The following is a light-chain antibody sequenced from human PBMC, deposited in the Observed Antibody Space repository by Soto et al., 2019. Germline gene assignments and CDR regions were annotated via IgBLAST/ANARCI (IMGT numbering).Light chain of an antibody. Sequence: EIVMTQSPATLSVSPGERATLSCRASQSVNSNLAWYQQKPGQAPRLLISGASTRATGIPARFSGSGSETEFTLTISGLQSEDFALYYCQQYNNWWTFGQGPKVE. CDR3: QQYNNWWT. CDR1: QSVNSN. CDR2: GAS. J-gene: IGKJ1*01. V-gene: IGKV3-15*01.